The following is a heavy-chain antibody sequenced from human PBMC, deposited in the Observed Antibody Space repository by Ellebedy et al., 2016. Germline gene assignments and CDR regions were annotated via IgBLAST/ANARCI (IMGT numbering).Heavy chain of an antibody. V-gene: IGHV3-23*01. CDR2: ISGSGDNR. CDR1: GFTFSSYA. Sequence: GESLKISXAASGFTFSSYAMSWVRQAPGKGLEWVSAISGSGDNRYYAGSVKGRFTISRDNSKNTLYLLMNSLRAEDTAVYYCAKTNPLNHYGDYWGQGTLVTVSS. CDR3: AKTNPLNHYGDY. J-gene: IGHJ4*02.